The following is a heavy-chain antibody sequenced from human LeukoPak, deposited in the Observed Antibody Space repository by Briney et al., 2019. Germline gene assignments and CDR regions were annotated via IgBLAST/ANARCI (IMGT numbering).Heavy chain of an antibody. CDR1: GFTFSSYA. J-gene: IGHJ4*02. V-gene: IGHV3-30*04. D-gene: IGHD6-19*01. CDR3: ASLAVAGTGNY. CDR2: IPYDGSNK. Sequence: GRSLRLSCAASGFTFSSYAMHWVRQAPGKGLEWVAVIPYDGSNKYYADSVKGRFTISRDNSKNTLYLQMNSLRAEDTAVYYCASLAVAGTGNYWGQGTLVTVSS.